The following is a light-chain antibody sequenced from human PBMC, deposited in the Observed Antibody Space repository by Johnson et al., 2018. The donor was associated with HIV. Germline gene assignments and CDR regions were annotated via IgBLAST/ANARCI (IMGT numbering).Light chain of an antibody. CDR3: GTWDSGLSADGG. CDR2: EDT. CDR1: SSNIGDNY. Sequence: QSVLTQPPSVSAAPGQKVTISCSGSSSNIGDNYVSWYQQFPGTAPKLLIYEDTKRPSGIPDRFSGSKSGTSATLGITRLQTGDEADYYCGTWDSGLSADGGFGPGTKVTVL. V-gene: IGLV1-51*02. J-gene: IGLJ1*01.